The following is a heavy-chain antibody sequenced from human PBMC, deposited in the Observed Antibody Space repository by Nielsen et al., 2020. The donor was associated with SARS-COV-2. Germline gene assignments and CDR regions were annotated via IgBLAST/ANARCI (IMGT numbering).Heavy chain of an antibody. J-gene: IGHJ5*02. V-gene: IGHV4-31*02. CDR2: IYYSGTT. Sequence: LSPTWTVSGASFGSGRYYWTWIRQRPGQGLEWIGHIYYSGTTNCNPSLESRAIISVDASTSRFSLTLSSVTSADPAVYFCARVEAMIVYSILWFDPWGQGLLVTVSS. D-gene: IGHD3-22*01. CDR3: ARVEAMIVYSILWFDP. CDR1: GASFGSGRYY.